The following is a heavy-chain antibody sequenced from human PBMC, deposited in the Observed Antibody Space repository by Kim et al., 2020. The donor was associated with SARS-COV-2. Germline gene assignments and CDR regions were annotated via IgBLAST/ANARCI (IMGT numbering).Heavy chain of an antibody. D-gene: IGHD4-4*01. CDR3: ARGSKGISNWFDP. J-gene: IGHJ5*02. Sequence: ADSVKGRFTISRDNAKNSLYLQMNSLRAEDTAVYYCARGSKGISNWFDPWGQGTLVTVSS. V-gene: IGHV3-11*05.